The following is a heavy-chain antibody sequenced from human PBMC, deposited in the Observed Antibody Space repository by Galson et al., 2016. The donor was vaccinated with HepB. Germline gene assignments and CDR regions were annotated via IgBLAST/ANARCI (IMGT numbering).Heavy chain of an antibody. V-gene: IGHV4-39*01. Sequence: SETLSPTCTLSGRFISSPSYYWGWIRQPPGKGLERFGGMYYSRSTYYNPSLKSRVTISVDTSKNQFYLKLSSVTAADTAVYYCARHVVAWELRERYYFDYWGQGTLVTVSS. CDR2: MYYSRST. CDR1: GRFISSPSYY. CDR3: ARHVVAWELRERYYFDY. D-gene: IGHD1-26*01. J-gene: IGHJ4*02.